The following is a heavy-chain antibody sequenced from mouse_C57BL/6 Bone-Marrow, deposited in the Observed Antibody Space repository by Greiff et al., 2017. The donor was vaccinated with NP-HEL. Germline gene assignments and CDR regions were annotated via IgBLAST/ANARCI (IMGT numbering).Heavy chain of an antibody. CDR1: GYSITSGYY. CDR3: ARDGYDYAGFAY. CDR2: ISYDGSN. Sequence: EVQLVESGPGLVKPSQSLSLTCSVTGYSITSGYYWNWIRQFPGNKLEWMGYISYDGSNNYNPSLKNRISITRDTSKNQFFLKLNSVTTEDTATYYCARDGYDYAGFAYWGQGTLVTVSA. V-gene: IGHV3-6*01. D-gene: IGHD2-4*01. J-gene: IGHJ3*01.